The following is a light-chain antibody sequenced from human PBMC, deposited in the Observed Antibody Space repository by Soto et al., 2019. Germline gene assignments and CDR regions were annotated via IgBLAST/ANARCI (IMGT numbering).Light chain of an antibody. V-gene: IGLV4-69*01. CDR3: QTWGTGIRV. CDR2: LNSDGSH. J-gene: IGLJ2*01. CDR1: SGHSSYA. Sequence: QLVLTQSPSASASLGASVKLTGTLSSGHSSYAIAWHRQQPEKGPRYLMKLNSDGSHSKGDGIPDRFSGSSSGAERYLTISSLQSEDEADYYCQTWGTGIRVFGGGTKLTVL.